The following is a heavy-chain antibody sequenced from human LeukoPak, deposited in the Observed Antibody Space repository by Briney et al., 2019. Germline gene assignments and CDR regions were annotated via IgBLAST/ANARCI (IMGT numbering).Heavy chain of an antibody. D-gene: IGHD1-26*01. V-gene: IGHV3-48*03. J-gene: IGHJ4*02. Sequence: PGGSLRLSCAASGFTFSSYEMNWVRQAPGKGLEWVSYISSSGSTIYYADSVKGRFTISRDNAKNSLYLQMNSLRAEDTAVYYCAREGRGTTTSLDSSYFDYWGPGTLVTVSS. CDR1: GFTFSSYE. CDR2: ISSSGSTI. CDR3: AREGRGTTTSLDSSYFDY.